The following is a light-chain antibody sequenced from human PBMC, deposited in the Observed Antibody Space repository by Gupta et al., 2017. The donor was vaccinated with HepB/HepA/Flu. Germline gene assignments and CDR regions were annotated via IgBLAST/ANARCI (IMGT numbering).Light chain of an antibody. CDR2: AAS. Sequence: ERVLTQSPGTLSLSPGERATLSCKTSQSVSSTFLACYQQKPGQAPRLLISAASNRATGIPDRFSGSGSGTDFALTINILEPEDFAVYYCQQYVTSPPGYTFGQGTKLEIK. V-gene: IGKV3-20*01. J-gene: IGKJ2*01. CDR3: QQYVTSPPGYT. CDR1: QSVSSTF.